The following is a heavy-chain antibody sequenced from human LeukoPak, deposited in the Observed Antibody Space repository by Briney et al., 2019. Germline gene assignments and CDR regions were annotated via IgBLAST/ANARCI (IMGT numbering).Heavy chain of an antibody. V-gene: IGHV1-69*04. CDR1: GGTFSSYA. D-gene: IGHD3-22*01. Sequence: ASVKVSCKASGGTFSSYAIRWVRRAPGQGLEWMGRIIPILGIANYAQKFQGRVTITADKSTSTAYMELSSLRSEDTAVYYCARGLNSDSSGYYLSYYYYGMDVWGQGTTVTVSS. J-gene: IGHJ6*02. CDR3: ARGLNSDSSGYYLSYYYYGMDV. CDR2: IIPILGIA.